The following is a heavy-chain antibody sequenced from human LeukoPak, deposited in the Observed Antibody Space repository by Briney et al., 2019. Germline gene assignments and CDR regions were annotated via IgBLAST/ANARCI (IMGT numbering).Heavy chain of an antibody. D-gene: IGHD6-19*01. J-gene: IGHJ4*02. V-gene: IGHV5-51*01. Sequence: GESLKISCKASGYIFSGFCIGWVRQMPGKGLEWLGVIYPSDSHTTYSPSFEGQVTMSADESISTAYLQWTSLKASDSGMYYCARSDSSGWYENRGYYFDYWGQGTLVTVSS. CDR3: ARSDSSGWYENRGYYFDY. CDR1: GYIFSGFC. CDR2: IYPSDSHT.